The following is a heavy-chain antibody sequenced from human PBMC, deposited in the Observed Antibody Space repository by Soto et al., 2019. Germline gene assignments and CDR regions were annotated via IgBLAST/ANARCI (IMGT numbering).Heavy chain of an antibody. Sequence: QVQVVQSGVEVRRPGSSVKVSCKAYGDTFKHCVISWVRQAPGQGLEWMGGIIPLFGTTDFAQRFQGRLTITTDESTTTAYMELSRLRSEDTATYYCAAELGFGKLSVVWGQGTTVIVSS. D-gene: IGHD3-10*01. CDR1: GDTFKHCV. CDR3: AAELGFGKLSVV. J-gene: IGHJ6*02. CDR2: IIPLFGTT. V-gene: IGHV1-69*01.